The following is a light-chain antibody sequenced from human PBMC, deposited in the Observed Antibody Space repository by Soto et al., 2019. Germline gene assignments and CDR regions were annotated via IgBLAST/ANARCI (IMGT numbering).Light chain of an antibody. CDR2: YDS. J-gene: IGLJ1*01. CDR3: QVWDSSGDHLYV. V-gene: IGLV3-21*04. Sequence: SYELTQPPSVSVAPGKTARITCGGNNIGSKSVHWYQQKPGQAPVLVIYYDSDRPSGIPERFSGSNSGNTATLTISRVEAGDEADYYCQVWDSSGDHLYVFGTGTRSPS. CDR1: NIGSKS.